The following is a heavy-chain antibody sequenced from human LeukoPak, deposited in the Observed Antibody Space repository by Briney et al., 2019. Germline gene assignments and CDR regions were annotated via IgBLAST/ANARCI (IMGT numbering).Heavy chain of an antibody. Sequence: GRSLRLSCAATGFTLKDYGMHWVRHPPGKGREWGSSINLNGGGTDYADSVKGRFTISRDNAKNSLYLQLSSLRPEDTALYYCAKHMRATNTYSFFGLDVWGQGTTVTVSS. D-gene: IGHD1-26*01. CDR1: GFTLKDYG. J-gene: IGHJ6*02. CDR2: INLNGGGT. CDR3: AKHMRATNTYSFFGLDV. V-gene: IGHV3-9*01.